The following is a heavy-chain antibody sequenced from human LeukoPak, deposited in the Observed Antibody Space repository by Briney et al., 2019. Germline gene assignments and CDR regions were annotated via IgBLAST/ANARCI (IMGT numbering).Heavy chain of an antibody. D-gene: IGHD6-6*01. CDR2: IIPIFGTA. CDR1: GGTFISYA. CDR3: AREWGLSSSSYFDY. V-gene: IGHV1-69*01. Sequence: ASVKVSCKASGGTFISYAISWVRQAPGQGLEWMGGIIPIFGTANYAQKFQGRVTITADESTSTAYMELSSLRSEDTAVYYCAREWGLSSSSYFDYWGQGTLVTVSS. J-gene: IGHJ4*02.